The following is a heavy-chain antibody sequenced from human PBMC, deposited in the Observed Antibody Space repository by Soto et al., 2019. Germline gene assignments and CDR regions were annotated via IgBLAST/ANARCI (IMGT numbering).Heavy chain of an antibody. CDR1: GGSFSGYY. J-gene: IGHJ4*02. Sequence: SETLSLTCAVYGGSFSGYYWSWIRQPPGKGLEWIGEINHSGSTNYNPSLKSRVTISVDTSKNQFSLKLSSVTAADTAVYYCARGRNSNGDYPKRFDYWGQGTLGTVSS. CDR3: ARGRNSNGDYPKRFDY. D-gene: IGHD4-17*01. V-gene: IGHV4-34*01. CDR2: INHSGST.